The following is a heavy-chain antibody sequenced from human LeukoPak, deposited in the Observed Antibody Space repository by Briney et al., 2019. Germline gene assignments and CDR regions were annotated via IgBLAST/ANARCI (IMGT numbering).Heavy chain of an antibody. V-gene: IGHV4-34*01. J-gene: IGHJ6*03. CDR3: ARHGHCSSTSCSRFGYYDYMDV. D-gene: IGHD2-2*01. CDR2: INHSGST. CDR1: GGSFSGYY. Sequence: SETLSLTCAVYGGSFSGYYWSWIRQPPRKGMEWIGEINHSGSTNYNPSLKSRVTISVDTSKNQFSLELSSVTAADTAVYYCARHGHCSSTSCSRFGYYDYMDVWGKGTTVTVSS.